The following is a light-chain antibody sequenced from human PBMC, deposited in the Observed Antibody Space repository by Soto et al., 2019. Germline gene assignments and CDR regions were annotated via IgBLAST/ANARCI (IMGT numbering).Light chain of an antibody. Sequence: DFVMSQSPDSLAVSLGERATINCRSSQSVLYIPDNKNYLAWYQQKPGQPPKVLIYWASTRESGVPDRFSGSGSVTDFTLTIRSLQAEDVAVYYCQQYYNSLRTFGGGTKVEIK. CDR1: QSVLYIPDNKNY. V-gene: IGKV4-1*01. J-gene: IGKJ4*01. CDR3: QQYYNSLRT. CDR2: WAS.